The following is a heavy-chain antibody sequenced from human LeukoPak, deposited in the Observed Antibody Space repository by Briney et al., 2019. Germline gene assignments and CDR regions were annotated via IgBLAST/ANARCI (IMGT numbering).Heavy chain of an antibody. V-gene: IGHV3-30*02. Sequence: GGSLRLSCAASGFSFCTYGMHWLRQAPGKGLEWVAFIRYDATHIPYADSVKGRFTISRDNSKNTLYLQMDSLRAEDTAVYYCSTEEQSSGSLFDYWGQGTLVTVSS. J-gene: IGHJ4*02. CDR3: STEEQSSGSLFDY. CDR2: IRYDATHI. CDR1: GFSFCTYG. D-gene: IGHD3-22*01.